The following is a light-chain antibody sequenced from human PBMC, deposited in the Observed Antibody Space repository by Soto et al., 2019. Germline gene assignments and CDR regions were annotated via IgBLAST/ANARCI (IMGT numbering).Light chain of an antibody. V-gene: IGKV1-39*01. CDR1: QTISTY. CDR3: QQNFRPLLT. CDR2: AAS. J-gene: IGKJ4*01. Sequence: DIQMTQSPPSLSASIGDTVTITCRSSQTISTYLNWFQQKPGKAPKLLIGAASTLESVVSSRFSGSGSGTDFTLTIITLHPEDFATYFCQQNFRPLLTFGGGTKLEI.